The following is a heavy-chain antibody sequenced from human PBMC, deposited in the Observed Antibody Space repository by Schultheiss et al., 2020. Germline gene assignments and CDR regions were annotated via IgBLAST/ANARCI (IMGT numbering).Heavy chain of an antibody. Sequence: GESLKISCAASGFTFSSYGMHWVRQAPGKGLVWVSRINSDGSSTSYADSVKGRFTISRDNAKNTLYLQMNSLRAEDTAVYYCARVGSSGWYGYYYYGMDVWGQGTTVTVSS. J-gene: IGHJ6*02. CDR3: ARVGSSGWYGYYYYGMDV. V-gene: IGHV3-74*01. CDR1: GFTFSSYG. CDR2: INSDGSST. D-gene: IGHD6-19*01.